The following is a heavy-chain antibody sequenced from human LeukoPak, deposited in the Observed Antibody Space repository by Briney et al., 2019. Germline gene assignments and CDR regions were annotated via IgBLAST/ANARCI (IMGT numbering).Heavy chain of an antibody. CDR2: INWNGGST. D-gene: IGHD3-10*01. Sequence: GGSLRLSCAASGFTFDDYGMSRVRQAPGKGLEWVSGINWNGGSTGYADSVKGRFTISRDNAKNSLYLQMNSLRAEDTALYYCARVRYGSGSYYNYYYYYMDVWGKGTTVTVSS. CDR1: GFTFDDYG. J-gene: IGHJ6*03. V-gene: IGHV3-20*04. CDR3: ARVRYGSGSYYNYYYYYMDV.